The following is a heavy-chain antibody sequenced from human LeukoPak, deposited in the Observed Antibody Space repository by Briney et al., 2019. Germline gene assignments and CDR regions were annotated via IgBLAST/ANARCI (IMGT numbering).Heavy chain of an antibody. D-gene: IGHD6-13*01. CDR2: INHSGST. CDR3: ALGSFIAAAGTGFDY. J-gene: IGHJ4*02. V-gene: IGHV4-34*01. Sequence: PSETLSLTCAVYGGSFSGYYWSWIRQPPGKGLEWIGGINHSGSTNYNPSLKSRVTISVDTSKNQFSLKLSSVTAADTAVYYCALGSFIAAAGTGFDYWGQGTLVTVSS. CDR1: GGSFSGYY.